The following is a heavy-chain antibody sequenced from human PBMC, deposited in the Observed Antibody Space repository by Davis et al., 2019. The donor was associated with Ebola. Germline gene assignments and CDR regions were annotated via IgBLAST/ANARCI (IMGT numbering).Heavy chain of an antibody. CDR1: GGSISSGGYY. J-gene: IGHJ4*02. CDR3: ACSWTTATLAY. CDR2: IYYSGST. Sequence: SETLSLTCTVSGGSISSGGYYWSWIRQHPGKGLEWIGYIYYSGSTYYNPSLKSRVTISVDKSKNQFSLKLSSVTAADTAVYYCACSWTTATLAYWGQGTLVTVSS. D-gene: IGHD6-13*01. V-gene: IGHV4-31*09.